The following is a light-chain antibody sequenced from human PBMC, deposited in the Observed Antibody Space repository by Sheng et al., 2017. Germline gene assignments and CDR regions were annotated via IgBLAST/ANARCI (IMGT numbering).Light chain of an antibody. CDR2: GPS. CDR1: QSVGVN. V-gene: IGKV3-15*01. CDR3: QQYNDRPPYT. J-gene: IGKJ2*01. Sequence: MTQSPSTLSASVGDRVTITCRASQSVGVNLAWYQQKPGQAPRLLIYGPSTRAAGTPSRFTGRGSGTEFTLTISRLQSEDFAVYYCQQYNDRPPYTFGQGTKLEI.